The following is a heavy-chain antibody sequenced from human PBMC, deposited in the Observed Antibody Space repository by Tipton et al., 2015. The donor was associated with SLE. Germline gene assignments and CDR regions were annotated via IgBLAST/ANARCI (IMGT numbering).Heavy chain of an antibody. CDR1: GGSISGYY. D-gene: IGHD2-8*02. Sequence: TLSLTCTLSGGSISGYYWTWIRQPPGKGLEWIGYVYDRGSTNYNPSLKSRVTISADTSRNQIALKLNSVTAADTAIYYCARELDCSGGVCPFDYWGRGTLVTVSS. V-gene: IGHV4-59*01. CDR3: ARELDCSGGVCPFDY. CDR2: VYDRGST. J-gene: IGHJ4*02.